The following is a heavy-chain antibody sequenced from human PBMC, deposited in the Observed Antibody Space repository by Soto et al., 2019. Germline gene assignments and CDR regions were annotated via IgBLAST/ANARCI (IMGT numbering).Heavy chain of an antibody. CDR1: GYSFTTYW. J-gene: IGHJ4*02. V-gene: IGHV5-51*01. CDR3: ATQGFCSGGSCYCDS. Sequence: VESLKISCKGSGYSFTTYWIAWVRQMPGKGLEWMGIIYPGDSDARYSPSFQGQVTISADKSISTAYLQWSSLKASDTAMYYCATQGFCSGGSCYCDSWGQGTLVTVSS. D-gene: IGHD2-15*01. CDR2: IYPGDSDA.